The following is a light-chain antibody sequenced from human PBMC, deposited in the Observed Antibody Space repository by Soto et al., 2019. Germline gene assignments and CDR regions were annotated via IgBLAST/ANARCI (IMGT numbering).Light chain of an antibody. CDR3: LQHNGSVLT. Sequence: DIQMTQSPSSLSASVGDRVTITCRASQDIGNNLGWWQHKTGKVPGRLIHLASFLQNGVPSRFSGSGSGTDFTLTISSMRAQDFASYYCLQHNGSVLTFGQGTKVEV. CDR1: QDIGNN. J-gene: IGKJ1*01. CDR2: LAS. V-gene: IGKV1-17*01.